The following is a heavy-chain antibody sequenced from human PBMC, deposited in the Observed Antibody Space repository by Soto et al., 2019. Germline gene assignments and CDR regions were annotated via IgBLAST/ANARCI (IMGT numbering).Heavy chain of an antibody. J-gene: IGHJ4*02. V-gene: IGHV4-30-4*01. CDR1: GGSISTVDYW. CDR3: ARGPSGDKVDS. Sequence: QVQLQESGPGLVKPSQTLSLTCTVSGGSISTVDYWWGWIRQSPDMGLEWIGHIYDGGRTYNNPSLESRVTMSVDTSKSQLSLTLSSVSAEDTAVYYCARGPSGDKVDSWGQGTLVTVSS. CDR2: IYDGGRT. D-gene: IGHD7-27*01.